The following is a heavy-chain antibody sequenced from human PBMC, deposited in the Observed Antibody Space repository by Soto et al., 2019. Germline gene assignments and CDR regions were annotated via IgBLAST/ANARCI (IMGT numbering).Heavy chain of an antibody. Sequence: QVQLVQSGAEVKKPGSSVKVSCKASGGTFSSYAISWVRQAPGQGLEWMGGIIPIFGTANYAQKFQGRVTTTANESTSTAHRELSSLRSEDTAVDDCARTGSSSAVDYFDYWGQGPLVTVSS. CDR3: ARTGSSSAVDYFDY. J-gene: IGHJ4*02. V-gene: IGHV1-69*12. CDR2: IIPIFGTA. D-gene: IGHD6-6*01. CDR1: GGTFSSYA.